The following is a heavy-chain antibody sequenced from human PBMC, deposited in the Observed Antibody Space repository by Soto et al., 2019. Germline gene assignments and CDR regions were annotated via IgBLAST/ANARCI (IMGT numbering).Heavy chain of an antibody. CDR3: AKTGITGSYYYYYGMDV. Sequence: VGSLRLSCAATGFTFSSYAMSWVRQAPGKGLEWVSVISGSGGGTYYADSVKGRFTISRDNSKNTLYLQMNSLRAEDTDVYYCAKTGITGSYYYYYGMDVWGQGTTVTVSS. CDR1: GFTFSSYA. J-gene: IGHJ6*02. D-gene: IGHD1-20*01. V-gene: IGHV3-23*01. CDR2: ISGSGGGT.